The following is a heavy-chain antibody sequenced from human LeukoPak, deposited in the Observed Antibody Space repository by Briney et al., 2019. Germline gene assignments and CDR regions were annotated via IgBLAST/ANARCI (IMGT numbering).Heavy chain of an antibody. J-gene: IGHJ5*02. CDR3: ARTYYDILTGWGPNWFDP. Sequence: SETLSLTCAVYGGSFSGYYWSWIRRPPGKGLEWIGEINHSGSTNYNPSLKSRVTISVDTSKNQFSLKLSSVTAADTAVYYCARTYYDILTGWGPNWFDPWGQGTLVTVSS. CDR1: GGSFSGYY. D-gene: IGHD3-9*01. CDR2: INHSGST. V-gene: IGHV4-34*01.